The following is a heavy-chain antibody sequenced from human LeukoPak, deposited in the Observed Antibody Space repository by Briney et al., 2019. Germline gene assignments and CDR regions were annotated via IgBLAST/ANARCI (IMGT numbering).Heavy chain of an antibody. CDR2: ISGDGGST. V-gene: IGHV3-43*02. D-gene: IGHD1-26*01. Sequence: GGSLRLSCAATGFTFDDYAMHWVRQAPGKGLEWVSLISGDGGSTYYADSVKGRFTISRDNSKNSLHLQMNSLRTEDTALYYCARSRKEGGYFYYGMDVCGQGTTVTVSS. CDR1: GFTFDDYA. CDR3: ARSRKEGGYFYYGMDV. J-gene: IGHJ6*02.